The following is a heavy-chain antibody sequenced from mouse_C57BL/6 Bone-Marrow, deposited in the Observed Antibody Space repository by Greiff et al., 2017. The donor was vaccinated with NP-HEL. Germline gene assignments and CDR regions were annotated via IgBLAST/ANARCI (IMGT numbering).Heavy chain of an antibody. CDR1: GYTFTEYT. Sequence: VQLQQSGAELVKPGASVKLSCKASGYTFTEYTIHWVKPRSGQGLEWIGWFYPGSGSLKYNEKFKDKATLTADKSSSTVYMELSRLTSEYSAVHFCARHEGGYYSNYAWFAYWGQGTLVTVSA. D-gene: IGHD2-5*01. CDR3: ARHEGGYYSNYAWFAY. CDR2: FYPGSGSL. J-gene: IGHJ3*01. V-gene: IGHV1-62-2*01.